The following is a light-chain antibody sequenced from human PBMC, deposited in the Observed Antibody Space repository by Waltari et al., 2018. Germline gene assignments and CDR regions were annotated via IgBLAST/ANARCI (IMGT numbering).Light chain of an antibody. CDR2: GAS. CDR3: QHYVRLPAT. V-gene: IGKV3-20*01. J-gene: IGKJ1*01. Sequence: EVVLTQSPGTLSLSPGESDTLPCRASPSVRGSLAWYQQKAGQAPRLLIYGASSRATGIPDRFSGSGSGTDFSLTISRLEPEDFAVYYCQHYVRLPATFGQGTKVEI. CDR1: PSVRGS.